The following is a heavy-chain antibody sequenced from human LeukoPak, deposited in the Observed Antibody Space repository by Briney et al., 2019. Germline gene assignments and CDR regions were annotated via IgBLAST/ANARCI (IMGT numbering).Heavy chain of an antibody. J-gene: IGHJ4*02. CDR1: GFTFSSYS. CDR3: AKSMDILTGYLWSLDY. Sequence: GGSLRLSCAASGFTFSSYSMNWARQAPGKGLEWVSYISYSSSTIYYADSVKGRFTISRDNGKNSLYLQMNSLRAEDTAVYYCAKSMDILTGYLWSLDYWGQGTLVTVSS. V-gene: IGHV3-48*01. CDR2: ISYSSSTI. D-gene: IGHD3-9*01.